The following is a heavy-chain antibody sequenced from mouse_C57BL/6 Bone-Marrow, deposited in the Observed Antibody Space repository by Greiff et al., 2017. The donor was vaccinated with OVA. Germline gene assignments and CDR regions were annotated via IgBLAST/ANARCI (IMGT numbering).Heavy chain of an antibody. J-gene: IGHJ3*01. D-gene: IGHD2-4*01. CDR1: GFTFSSYA. CDR3: ARDHRYDYSAWFAD. V-gene: IGHV5-4*01. Sequence: VQGVESGGGLVKPGGSLKLSCAASGFTFSSYAMSWVRQTPAKRLAWVATISDGGSYTYYPDNVKGRFTISRDYAKNTLYLQMSHLKSEDTAMYYCARDHRYDYSAWFADWGQGTLVTVSA. CDR2: ISDGGSYT.